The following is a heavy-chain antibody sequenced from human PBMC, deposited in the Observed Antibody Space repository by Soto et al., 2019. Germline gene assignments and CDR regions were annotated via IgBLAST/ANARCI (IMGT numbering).Heavy chain of an antibody. J-gene: IGHJ4*02. CDR2: IYPGDSDT. D-gene: IGHD5-12*01. CDR3: ARRSRDGYNLQISGPFDY. CDR1: GYSFTSYW. Sequence: GESLKISCKGSGYSFTSYWIGWVRQMPGKGLEWMGIIYPGDSDTRYSPSFQGQVTISADKSISTAYLQWSSLKASDTAMYYCARRSRDGYNLQISGPFDYWGQGTLVTVSS. V-gene: IGHV5-51*01.